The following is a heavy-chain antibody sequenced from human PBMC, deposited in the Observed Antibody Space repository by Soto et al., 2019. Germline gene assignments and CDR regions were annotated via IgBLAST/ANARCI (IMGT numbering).Heavy chain of an antibody. D-gene: IGHD2-2*01. J-gene: IGHJ6*02. CDR1: GGSVSSGSYY. CDR3: AGEVVPSAKGGLDYYYYGMDV. Sequence: QVQLQESGPGLVKPSETLSLTCTVSGGSVSSGSYYWSWIRQPPGKGLEWIGYIYYSGSTNYNPSLKSRVTISVVTSKKQFCLKLSFVTAADTAVYCCAGEVVPSAKGGLDYYYYGMDVWGQGSTVTVSS. CDR2: IYYSGST. V-gene: IGHV4-61*01.